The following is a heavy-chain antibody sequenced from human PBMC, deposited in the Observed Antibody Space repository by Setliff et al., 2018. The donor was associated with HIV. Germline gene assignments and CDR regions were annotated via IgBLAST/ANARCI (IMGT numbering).Heavy chain of an antibody. CDR2: IYYSGST. CDR3: ARDPPGYGDSKDY. J-gene: IGHJ4*02. Sequence: SETLSLTCSVSGGSVGSGSYYWSWIRQSPGKGLEWLGYIYYSGSTTYNPSLRSRVTISIDTSKNQSSLNLRSVTAADTAVYYCARDPPGYGDSKDYWGQGKLVTV. V-gene: IGHV4-61*01. D-gene: IGHD4-17*01. CDR1: GGSVGSGSYY.